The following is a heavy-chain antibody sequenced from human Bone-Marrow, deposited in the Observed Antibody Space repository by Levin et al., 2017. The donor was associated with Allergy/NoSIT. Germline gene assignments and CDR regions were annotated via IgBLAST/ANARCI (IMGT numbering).Heavy chain of an antibody. CDR1: GTSVDTEKYY. Sequence: SETLSLTCTVSGTSVDTEKYYWNWIRQPPGKTLEWIGYISHSGRPNYNPSVKSRVTISMDPSKNQFSLNLTSMTPADTAVYFCATEAVYGDLWFFDVWGRGTPVTVSS. J-gene: IGHJ2*01. CDR3: ATEAVYGDLWFFDV. CDR2: ISHSGRP. D-gene: IGHD2/OR15-2a*01. V-gene: IGHV4-61*01.